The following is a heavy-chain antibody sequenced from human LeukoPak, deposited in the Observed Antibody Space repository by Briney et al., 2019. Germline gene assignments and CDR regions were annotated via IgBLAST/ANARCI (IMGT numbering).Heavy chain of an antibody. CDR3: ARQGYYSDY. J-gene: IGHJ4*02. D-gene: IGHD6-13*01. Sequence: SETLSLTCTVSGGSISSYYWSWIRQPPGKGLEWIGYIYYSGSTNYNPSLKSRVTISVDASKNQFSLKLSSVTAADTAVYYCARQGYYSDYWGQGTLVTVSS. V-gene: IGHV4-59*08. CDR2: IYYSGST. CDR1: GGSISSYY.